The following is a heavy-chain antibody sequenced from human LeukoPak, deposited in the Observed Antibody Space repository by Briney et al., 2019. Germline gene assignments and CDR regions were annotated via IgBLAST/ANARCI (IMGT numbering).Heavy chain of an antibody. Sequence: GASVKVSCKASGYTFTSYGISWVRQAPGQGLEWMGWISAYNGNTNYAQKLQGRVTMTTDTSTSTAYMELRSLRSDDTAVYYCARVKILGSTRYYYYYYMDVWGKGTTVTVSS. J-gene: IGHJ6*03. V-gene: IGHV1-18*01. D-gene: IGHD2-15*01. CDR3: ARVKILGSTRYYYYYYMDV. CDR2: ISAYNGNT. CDR1: GYTFTSYG.